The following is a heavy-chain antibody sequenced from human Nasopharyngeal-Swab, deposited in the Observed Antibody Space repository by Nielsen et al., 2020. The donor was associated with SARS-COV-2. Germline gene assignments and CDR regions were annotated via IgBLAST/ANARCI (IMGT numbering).Heavy chain of an antibody. D-gene: IGHD3-16*01. V-gene: IGHV3-7*03. CDR2: IKQDGSEK. Sequence: GGSLRLSCAASGFTFSSYWMSWVRQAPGKGREWVPNIKQDGSEKYYVDSVKARFTISRDKAKNSLYLQMNSLRAEDTAVYYCARAGPADRGRGSYYYGMDVWGQGTTVTVSS. CDR1: GFTFSSYW. CDR3: ARAGPADRGRGSYYYGMDV. J-gene: IGHJ6*02.